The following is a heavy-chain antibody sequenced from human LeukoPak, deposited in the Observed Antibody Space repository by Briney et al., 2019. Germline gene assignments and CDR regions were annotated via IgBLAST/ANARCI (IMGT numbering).Heavy chain of an antibody. CDR2: TSNEADTYTA. Sequence: GGSLRLSCAASGLTFSVHYMDWVRQAPGKGLEWVGRTSNEADTYTAEYAASVKGRFTISREGSKNSLYLQLNSLRTEDTAVYYCAISIATRWDAYDYWGQGTLVTVSS. V-gene: IGHV3-72*01. D-gene: IGHD6-6*01. CDR1: GLTFSVHY. CDR3: AISIATRWDAYDY. J-gene: IGHJ4*02.